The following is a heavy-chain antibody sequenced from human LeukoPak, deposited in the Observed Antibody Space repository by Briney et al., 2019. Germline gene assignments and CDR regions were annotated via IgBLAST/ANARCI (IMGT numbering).Heavy chain of an antibody. D-gene: IGHD3-10*01. CDR1: GFTFSSYS. V-gene: IGHV3-21*01. CDR3: AREFATMVRGVPDY. J-gene: IGHJ4*02. CDR2: ISSSSSYI. Sequence: GGSLRLSCAASGFTFSSYSMNWVRQAPGKGLEWVSSISSSSSYIYYADSVKGRFTISRDNAKNSLYLQMNSLRAEDTAVYYCAREFATMVRGVPDYWGQGTLVTVSS.